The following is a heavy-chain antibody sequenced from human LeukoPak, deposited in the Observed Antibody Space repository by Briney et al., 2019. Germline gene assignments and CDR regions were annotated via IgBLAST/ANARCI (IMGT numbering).Heavy chain of an antibody. Sequence: GASVKVSCKASGYTFTSYGISWVRQAPGQGLEWMGWISAYNGNTNYAQKLQGRVTMTTDTSTSTAYVELRSLRSDDTAVYYCARVPYSSSWFVDYWGQGTLVTVSS. CDR2: ISAYNGNT. CDR1: GYTFTSYG. J-gene: IGHJ4*02. V-gene: IGHV1-18*01. D-gene: IGHD6-13*01. CDR3: ARVPYSSSWFVDY.